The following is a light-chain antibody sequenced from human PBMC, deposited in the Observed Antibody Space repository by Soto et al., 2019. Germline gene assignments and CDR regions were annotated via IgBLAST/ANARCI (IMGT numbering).Light chain of an antibody. CDR2: GVT. Sequence: SVLTQPASVSGSPGQSITISCSGTSRDVGGFNFVSWYQHHPGKAPKLMIYGVTNRPSGVSDRFSGSKSGNTASLTISGLQAEDEADYYCSSYTSSSTLVFGSGTKVTVL. V-gene: IGLV2-14*03. CDR3: SSYTSSSTLV. CDR1: SRDVGGFNF. J-gene: IGLJ1*01.